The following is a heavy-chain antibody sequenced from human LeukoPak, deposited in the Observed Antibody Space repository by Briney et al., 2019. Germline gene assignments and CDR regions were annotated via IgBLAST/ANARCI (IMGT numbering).Heavy chain of an antibody. CDR2: INPNSGGT. V-gene: IGHV1-2*02. Sequence: GASVKVSCKASGYTFTGYYMHWVRQAPGQGLEWMGWINPNSGGTNYAQKFQGRVTMTRDTSISTAYMELSRLRSDDTAVYYCARALGITMVRGVITGYAFGIWGQGTMVTVSS. J-gene: IGHJ3*02. CDR1: GYTFTGYY. CDR3: ARALGITMVRGVITGYAFGI. D-gene: IGHD3-10*01.